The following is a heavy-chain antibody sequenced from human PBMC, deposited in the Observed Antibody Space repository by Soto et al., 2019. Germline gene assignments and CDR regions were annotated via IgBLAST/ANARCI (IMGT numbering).Heavy chain of an antibody. J-gene: IGHJ4*02. CDR2: IIPIFGTA. CDR1: GVTFSSYA. CDR3: ARAAMVRGVMTDY. Sequence: SVKVSCKASGVTFSSYAISWVRQAPGQGLEWMGGIIPIFGTANYAQKFQGRVTITADESTSTAYMELSSLRSEDTAVYYCARAAMVRGVMTDYWGQGTLVTVSS. V-gene: IGHV1-69*13. D-gene: IGHD3-10*01.